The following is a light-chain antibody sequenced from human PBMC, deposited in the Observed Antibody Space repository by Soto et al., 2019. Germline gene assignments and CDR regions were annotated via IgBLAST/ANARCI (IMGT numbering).Light chain of an antibody. CDR1: QGISSY. V-gene: IGKV1-9*01. CDR2: AAS. CDR3: QQLNSYPLT. J-gene: IGKJ4*01. Sequence: IQLTQSPSSLSASVGDRVTITCLASQGISSYLAWYQQNPGKAPKLLIYAASTLQSGVPSRFSGSGSGTDFTLTISTLQPEDFATYYCQQLNSYPLTFGGGTKVEIK.